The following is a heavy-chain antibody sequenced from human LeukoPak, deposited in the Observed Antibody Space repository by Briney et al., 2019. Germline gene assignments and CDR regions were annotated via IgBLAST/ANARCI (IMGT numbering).Heavy chain of an antibody. CDR1: GFTVSSNY. CDR3: ARVLAVAGYFDY. CDR2: IYSGGST. Sequence: TGGSLRLSCAASGFTVSSNYMSWVRQAPGKGLEWVSVIYSGGSTYYADSVKGRFTISRDNSKNTLYLQMNSLRAEDTAVYYCARVLAVAGYFDYRGQGTLVTVSS. V-gene: IGHV3-53*01. J-gene: IGHJ4*02. D-gene: IGHD6-13*01.